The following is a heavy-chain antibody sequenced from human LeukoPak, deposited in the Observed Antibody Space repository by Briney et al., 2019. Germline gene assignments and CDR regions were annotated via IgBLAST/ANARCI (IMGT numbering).Heavy chain of an antibody. Sequence: SETLSLACTVSGGSISSYYWSWIRQPPGKGLEWIGYIYYSGSTNYNPSLKGRVTISVDTSKNQFSLKLGSVTAADTAVYYCARWTTVVTFDYWGQGTLVTVSS. D-gene: IGHD4-23*01. CDR3: ARWTTVVTFDY. CDR1: GGSISSYY. CDR2: IYYSGST. V-gene: IGHV4-59*01. J-gene: IGHJ4*02.